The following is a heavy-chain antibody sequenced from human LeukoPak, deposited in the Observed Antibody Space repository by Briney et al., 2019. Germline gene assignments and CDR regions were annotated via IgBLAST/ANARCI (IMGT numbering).Heavy chain of an antibody. CDR3: ARATIAVATNFDY. CDR1: GYSVSSNIAA. CDR2: TYYRSKWYN. Sequence: QTLSLTCAISGYSVSSNIAAWNWITHSPSLGLEWLRRTYYRSKWYNDYAVSVKSRITNNPDTSKNQFSLQLSSVTPEDTAVYYCARATIAVATNFDYWGQGTLVTVSS. J-gene: IGHJ4*02. V-gene: IGHV6-1*01. D-gene: IGHD6-19*01.